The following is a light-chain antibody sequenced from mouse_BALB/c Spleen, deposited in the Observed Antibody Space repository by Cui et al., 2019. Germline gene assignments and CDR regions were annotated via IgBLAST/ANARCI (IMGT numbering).Light chain of an antibody. V-gene: IGKV8-28*01. Sequence: IVTSHCPSSPSVFAGAMVPMSFKASPSPVTRGNQKNCLAWYQQKAGQPPKLLIYGASTRESGVPDRFTGSGSGTDFTLTISSVQAEDLAVYYCQNDHSYPLTFGSGTKLEIK. J-gene: IGKJ4*01. CDR2: GAS. CDR1: PSPVTRGNQKNC. CDR3: QNDHSYPLT.